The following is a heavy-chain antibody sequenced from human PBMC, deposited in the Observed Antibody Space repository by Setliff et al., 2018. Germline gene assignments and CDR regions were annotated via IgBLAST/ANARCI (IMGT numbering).Heavy chain of an antibody. V-gene: IGHV1-18*01. CDR1: GYTFTSYG. Sequence: GASVKVSCKASGYTFTSYGISWVRQAPGQGLEWMGWISGYNGNTNYAQKFQGRVTMTRNTSISTAYMDLSSLRFEDTAVYYCARAQSWSGGPYYFDNWGQGTLVTVSS. CDR3: ARAQSWSGGPYYFDN. J-gene: IGHJ4*02. D-gene: IGHD3-3*01. CDR2: ISGYNGNT.